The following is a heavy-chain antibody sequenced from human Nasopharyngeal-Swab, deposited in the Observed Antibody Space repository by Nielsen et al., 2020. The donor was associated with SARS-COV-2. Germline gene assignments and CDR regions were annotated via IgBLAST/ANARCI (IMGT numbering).Heavy chain of an antibody. D-gene: IGHD1-1*01. Sequence: GESLKISCAASGFTLSSYSMNWVRQAPGKGLEWVSYISSSSSTIYYADSVKGRFTISRDNAKNSLYLQMNSLRAEDTAVYYCARWNNWFDPWGQGTLVTVSS. V-gene: IGHV3-48*04. CDR2: ISSSSSTI. J-gene: IGHJ5*02. CDR1: GFTLSSYS. CDR3: ARWNNWFDP.